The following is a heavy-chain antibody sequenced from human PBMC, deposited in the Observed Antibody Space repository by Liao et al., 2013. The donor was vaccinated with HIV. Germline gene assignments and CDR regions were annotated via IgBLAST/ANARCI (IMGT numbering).Heavy chain of an antibody. CDR2: IYYSGST. CDR1: GASISSSSYY. V-gene: IGHV4-39*07. CDR3: ARYYDEEGAFDI. Sequence: QLHLQESGPGLVKPSETLSLTCTVSGASISSSSYYWGWIRQPPGKGLEWIGSIYYSGSTYDNPSLKSRVTMSVNMSKNQFSLKLSSVTAADTAVYYCARYYDEEGAFDIWGQGTMVTVSS. D-gene: IGHD3-3*01. J-gene: IGHJ3*02.